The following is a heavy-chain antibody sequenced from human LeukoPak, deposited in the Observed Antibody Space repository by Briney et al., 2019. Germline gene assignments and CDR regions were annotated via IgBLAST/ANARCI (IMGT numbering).Heavy chain of an antibody. D-gene: IGHD6-6*01. CDR2: INPNSGGT. V-gene: IGHV1-2*02. Sequence: ASVNVSCKASGYTFTGYYMHWVRQAPGQGLEWMGWINPNSGGTNYAQKFQGRVTMTRDTSISTAYMELSRLRSDDTAVYYCAREISSPWYYYYMDVWGKGTTVTVSS. CDR3: AREISSPWYYYYMDV. CDR1: GYTFTGYY. J-gene: IGHJ6*03.